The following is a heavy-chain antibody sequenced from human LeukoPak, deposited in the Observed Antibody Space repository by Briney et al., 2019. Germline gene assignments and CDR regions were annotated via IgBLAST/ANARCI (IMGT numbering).Heavy chain of an antibody. J-gene: IGHJ4*02. D-gene: IGHD3-16*02. V-gene: IGHV3-23*01. CDR1: GFTFSSYA. CDR3: GGLSERLGELSLTTTYYFDY. CDR2: ISGSGGST. Sequence: GGSLRLSCAASGFTFSSYAMSWVRQAPGKGLEWVSAISGSGGSTYYADSVKGRFTISRDNSKNTLYLQMNSLRAEDTAVYYCGGLSERLGELSLTTTYYFDYWGQGTLVTVSS.